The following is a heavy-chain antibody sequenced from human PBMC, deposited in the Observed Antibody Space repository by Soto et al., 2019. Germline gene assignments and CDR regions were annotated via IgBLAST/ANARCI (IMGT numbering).Heavy chain of an antibody. CDR2: ISAYNGNT. CDR1: GYTFTSYG. Sequence: ASVKVSCKASGYTFTSYGISWVRQAPGQGLEWMGWISAYNGNTNYAQKLQGRVTTTTDTSTSTAYMELRSLRSDDTAVYYCARDPLRKYDFWRGYYLRWDYWGQGTLVTVSS. V-gene: IGHV1-18*01. D-gene: IGHD3-3*01. CDR3: ARDPLRKYDFWRGYYLRWDY. J-gene: IGHJ4*02.